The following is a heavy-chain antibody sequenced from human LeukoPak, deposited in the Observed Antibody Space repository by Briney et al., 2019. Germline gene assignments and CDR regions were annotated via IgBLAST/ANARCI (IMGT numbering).Heavy chain of an antibody. CDR2: IYYSGST. J-gene: IGHJ4*02. CDR3: ARVRDTSSGGYYFDY. Sequence: PSEILSLTCTVSGGSISSYYWNWLRQPPGKGLEWIGSIYYSGSTNYNPSLKSRVTISVDTSKKQFSLKLSSVTAADTAVYYCARVRDTSSGGYYFDYWGQGTLVTVSS. V-gene: IGHV4-59*01. D-gene: IGHD6-6*01. CDR1: GGSISSYY.